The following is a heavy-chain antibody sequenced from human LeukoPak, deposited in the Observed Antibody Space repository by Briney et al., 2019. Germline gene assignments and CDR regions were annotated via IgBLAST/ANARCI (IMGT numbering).Heavy chain of an antibody. V-gene: IGHV3-53*01. D-gene: IGHD6-25*01. CDR1: GFTVSSNY. CDR3: ATPGRAAAPRN. J-gene: IGHJ4*02. CDR2: IYSGGST. Sequence: PGGSLRLSCAASGFTVSSNYMSWVRQAPGKGLEWASVIYSGGSTYYADSVKGRFTISRDNSKNTLYLQMNSLRAEDTAVYYCATPGRAAAPRNWGQGTLVTVSS.